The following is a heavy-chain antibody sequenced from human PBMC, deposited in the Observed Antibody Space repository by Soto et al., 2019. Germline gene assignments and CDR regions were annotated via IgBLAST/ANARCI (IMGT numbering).Heavy chain of an antibody. Sequence: QVQLVQSGAEVKKPGSSVKVSCKASGGTFSSYTISWVRQAPGQGLEWMGRIIPILGIAHYAQKFQGRVTLTADKSTSTAYMELRSLRSEDTAVYYCARSDSSGYRNYAFDIWGQGTMVTVSS. CDR3: ARSDSSGYRNYAFDI. D-gene: IGHD3-22*01. CDR1: GGTFSSYT. V-gene: IGHV1-69*02. CDR2: IIPILGIA. J-gene: IGHJ3*02.